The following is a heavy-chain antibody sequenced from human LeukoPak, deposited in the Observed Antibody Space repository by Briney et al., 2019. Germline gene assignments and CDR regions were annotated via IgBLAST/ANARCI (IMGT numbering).Heavy chain of an antibody. CDR3: ARDEAEYSSAC. CDR1: GFTFSSYS. D-gene: IGHD6-6*01. V-gene: IGHV3-21*01. Sequence: GGSLRLSCAASGFTFSSYSMNWVRQAPGKGLEWVSSISSSSSYIYYAGSVKGRFTISRDNAKNSLYLQMNSLRAEDTAVYYCARDEAEYSSACWGQGTLVTVSS. CDR2: ISSSSSYI. J-gene: IGHJ4*02.